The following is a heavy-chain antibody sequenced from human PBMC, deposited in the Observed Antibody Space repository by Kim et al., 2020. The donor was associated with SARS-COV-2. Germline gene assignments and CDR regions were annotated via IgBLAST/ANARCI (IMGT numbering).Heavy chain of an antibody. CDR1: GFTFSRYW. Sequence: GGSLRLSCVASGFTFSRYWMTWVRQAPGKGLEWVANIKGDGRDKNYMDSVKGRFTIYRDNAKNSGYVQMNSLRVEDTAVYYCAKEHWGPEYWGQGILV. D-gene: IGHD7-27*01. CDR2: IKGDGRDK. J-gene: IGHJ4*02. V-gene: IGHV3-7*01. CDR3: AKEHWGPEY.